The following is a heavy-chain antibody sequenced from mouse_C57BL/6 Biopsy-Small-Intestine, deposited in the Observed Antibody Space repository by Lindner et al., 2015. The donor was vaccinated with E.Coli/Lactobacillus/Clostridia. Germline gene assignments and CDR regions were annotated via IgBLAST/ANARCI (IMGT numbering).Heavy chain of an antibody. D-gene: IGHD4-1*01. Sequence: VQLQESGAELMKPGASVKLSCKATGYTFSGYWIEWVKQRPGHGLEWIGEILPGSGSTNNNEKFKGKATFTADTSSNTAYMQLSSLTTEDSAIYYCARTLTGPFDYWGQGTSLTVSS. CDR1: GYTFSGYW. V-gene: IGHV1-9*01. CDR2: ILPGSGST. J-gene: IGHJ2*03. CDR3: ARTLTGPFDY.